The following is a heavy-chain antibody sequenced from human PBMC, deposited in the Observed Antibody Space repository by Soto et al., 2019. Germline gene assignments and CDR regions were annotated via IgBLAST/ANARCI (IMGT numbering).Heavy chain of an antibody. CDR1: GGSFSGYY. CDR2: INHSGST. D-gene: IGHD5-18*01. CDR3: ARRNRGYNHYFDY. J-gene: IGHJ4*02. Sequence: SETLSLTCAVYGGSFSGYYWSWIRQPPGKGLEWIGEINHSGSTNYNPSLKSRVTISVDTSKNQFSLKLSSVTAADTAVYYCARRNRGYNHYFDYWGQGTLVTVSS. V-gene: IGHV4-34*01.